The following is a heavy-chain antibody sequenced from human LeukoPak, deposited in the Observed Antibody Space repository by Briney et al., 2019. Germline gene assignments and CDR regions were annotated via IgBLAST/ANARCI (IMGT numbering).Heavy chain of an antibody. CDR1: GFTFSTKG. CDR2: ISSSGGST. CDR3: AKGRCSSTSCSVDY. J-gene: IGHJ4*02. V-gene: IGHV3-23*01. Sequence: PGGSLRLSCAASGFTFSTKGMSWVRQAPGKGLEWVSTISSSGGSTNYADSVKGRFTSSRDNSKNTLYLQMNSLRDEDTAVYYCAKGRCSSTSCSVDYWGQGTLVTVSS. D-gene: IGHD2-2*01.